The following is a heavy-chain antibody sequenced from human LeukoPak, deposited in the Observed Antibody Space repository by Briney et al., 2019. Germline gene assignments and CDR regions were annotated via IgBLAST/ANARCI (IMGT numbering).Heavy chain of an antibody. Sequence: GGSLRLSCAASGFTFNLYSMNWVRQAPGKGLEWVSVVSGISGSTYYADSVKGRFTISRDNSKNTLYLQMNSLRAEDTAVYYCAKGIGYYGSGSYGALSWFDPWGQGTLVTVSS. J-gene: IGHJ5*02. CDR1: GFTFNLYS. CDR2: VSGISGST. D-gene: IGHD3-10*01. CDR3: AKGIGYYGSGSYGALSWFDP. V-gene: IGHV3-23*01.